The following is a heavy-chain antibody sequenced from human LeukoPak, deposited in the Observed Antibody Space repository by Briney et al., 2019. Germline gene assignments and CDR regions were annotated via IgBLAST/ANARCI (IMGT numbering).Heavy chain of an antibody. CDR2: IRYDGSNK. CDR3: AKDSGPGYSSGYPFDY. Sequence: PGGSLRLSCAASGFTFSSYAMSWVRQAPGKGLEWVAFIRYDGSNKYYADSVKGRFTISRDNSKNTLYLQMNSLRAEDTAVYYCAKDSGPGYSSGYPFDYWGQGTLVTVSS. V-gene: IGHV3-30*02. D-gene: IGHD6-19*01. CDR1: GFTFSSYA. J-gene: IGHJ4*02.